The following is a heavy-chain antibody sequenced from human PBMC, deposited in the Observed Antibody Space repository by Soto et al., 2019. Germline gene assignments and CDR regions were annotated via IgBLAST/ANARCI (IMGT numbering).Heavy chain of an antibody. CDR2: ISGGGGDT. J-gene: IGHJ6*02. V-gene: IGHV3-23*01. Sequence: GGSLRLSCAASGFTFISYAMSWVRQAPGKGLEWVSVISGGGGDTYYADSVKGRFTISRDKSISTAYLQWSSLKASDTAMYYCARERDPGGMDVWGQGTTVTVSS. CDR1: GFTFISYA. CDR3: ARERDPGGMDV.